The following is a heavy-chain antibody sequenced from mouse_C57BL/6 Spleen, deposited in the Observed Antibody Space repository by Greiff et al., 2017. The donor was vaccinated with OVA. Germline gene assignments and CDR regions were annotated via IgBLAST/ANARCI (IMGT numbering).Heavy chain of an antibody. D-gene: IGHD3-2*02. J-gene: IGHJ3*01. Sequence: EVQLQQSGPELVKPGASVKIPCKASGYTFTDYNMDWVKQSHGKSLEWIGDINPNNGGTIYNQKFKGKATLTVDKTTSTAYMELRSLTSEDTAVYYCARVDSSGPFAYWGQGTLVTVSA. V-gene: IGHV1-18*01. CDR2: INPNNGGT. CDR1: GYTFTDYN. CDR3: ARVDSSGPFAY.